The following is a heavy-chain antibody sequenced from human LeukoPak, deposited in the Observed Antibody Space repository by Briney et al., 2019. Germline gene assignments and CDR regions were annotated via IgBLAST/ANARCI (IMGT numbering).Heavy chain of an antibody. CDR1: GYTFTSYY. Sequence: ASVKVSCKASGYTFTSYYMHWVRQAPGQGLEWMGWINPNSGGTNYAQKFQGRVTMTRDTSISTAYMELSRLRSDDTAVYYCARVHSTVTTLGYWGQGTLFTVSS. D-gene: IGHD4-17*01. CDR3: ARVHSTVTTLGY. V-gene: IGHV1-2*02. J-gene: IGHJ4*02. CDR2: INPNSGGT.